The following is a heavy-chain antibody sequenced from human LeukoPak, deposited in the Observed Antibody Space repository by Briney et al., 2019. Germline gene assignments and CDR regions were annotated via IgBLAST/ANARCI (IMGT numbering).Heavy chain of an antibody. D-gene: IGHD3-22*01. Sequence: GGSLRLSCAASGFTFSTYSMNWVRQAPGKGLEWVSSISGSSDYKYYADSVKGRFTISRDNAKNSLYLQMNSLRAEDTAVYYCARDDLIDRIEWGQGTLVTVSS. CDR1: GFTFSTYS. J-gene: IGHJ4*02. V-gene: IGHV3-21*01. CDR2: ISGSSDYK. CDR3: ARDDLIDRIE.